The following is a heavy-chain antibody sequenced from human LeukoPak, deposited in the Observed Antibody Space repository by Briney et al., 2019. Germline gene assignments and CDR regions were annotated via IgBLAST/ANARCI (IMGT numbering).Heavy chain of an antibody. CDR3: ARAKVGATLDY. V-gene: IGHV3-64*02. J-gene: IGHJ4*02. CDR1: GFTFSTYG. Sequence: PGCALRLSCVASGFTFSTYGMSWVGQAPGKGLEYDSGINSNGCDTFHADSVKGRFTISRDNPKNALYLQMGSLRVDDMAVYYCARAKVGATLDYWGQGTLVSVS. CDR2: INSNGCDT. D-gene: IGHD1-26*01.